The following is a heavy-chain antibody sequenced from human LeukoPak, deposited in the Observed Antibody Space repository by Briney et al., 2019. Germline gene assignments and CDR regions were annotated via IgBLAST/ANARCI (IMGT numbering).Heavy chain of an antibody. D-gene: IGHD3-3*01. J-gene: IGHJ6*02. CDR1: GYTFTSYD. V-gene: IGHV1-8*01. CDR2: MNPNSGNT. Sequence: ASVKVSCKASGYTFTSYDINWVRQATGQGLEWMGWMNPNSGNTGYAQKFQGRVTMTRNTSISTAYMELNSLRSEDTAVYYCARVPSADFWSGYYGTYYYGMDVWGQGTTVTVS. CDR3: ARVPSADFWSGYYGTYYYGMDV.